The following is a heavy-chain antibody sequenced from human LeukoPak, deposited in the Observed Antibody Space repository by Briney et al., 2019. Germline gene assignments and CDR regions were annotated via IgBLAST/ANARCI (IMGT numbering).Heavy chain of an antibody. CDR3: ARETTLVGAPAGAFDI. D-gene: IGHD1-26*01. V-gene: IGHV4-59*12. Sequence: SETLSLTCTVSGGSISSYYWSWIRQPPGKGLEWIAYISDIGSINYNPSLKSRVTMSVDTSKNQFSLKLSSVTAADTAVYYCARETTLVGAPAGAFDIWGQGTMVTVSS. CDR1: GGSISSYY. J-gene: IGHJ3*02. CDR2: ISDIGSI.